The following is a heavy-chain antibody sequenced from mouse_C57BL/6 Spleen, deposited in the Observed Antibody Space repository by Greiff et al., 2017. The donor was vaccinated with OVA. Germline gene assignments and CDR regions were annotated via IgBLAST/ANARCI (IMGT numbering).Heavy chain of an antibody. CDR1: GYAFSSYW. D-gene: IGHD1-1*01. Sequence: VQLQQSGAELVKPGASVKISCKASGYAFSSYWMNWVKQRPGKGLEWIGQIYPGDGDTNYNGKFKGKATLTADKSSSTAYMQLSSLTSEDSAVYFCARHYGSVGDYFDYWGQGTTLTVSS. CDR2: IYPGDGDT. J-gene: IGHJ2*01. CDR3: ARHYGSVGDYFDY. V-gene: IGHV1-80*01.